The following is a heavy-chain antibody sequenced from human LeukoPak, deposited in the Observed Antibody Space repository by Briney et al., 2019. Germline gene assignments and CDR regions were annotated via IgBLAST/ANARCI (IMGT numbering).Heavy chain of an antibody. D-gene: IGHD3-3*01. Sequence: GGSLRLSCAASGFTFSSYGMHWVRQAPGKGLEWVANIKQDGSEKYYVDSVKGRFTISRDNAKNSLYLQMNSLRAEDTAVYYCARARYDFWSGYYTSQVYYFDYWGQGTLVTVSS. J-gene: IGHJ4*02. CDR2: IKQDGSEK. V-gene: IGHV3-7*01. CDR1: GFTFSSYG. CDR3: ARARYDFWSGYYTSQVYYFDY.